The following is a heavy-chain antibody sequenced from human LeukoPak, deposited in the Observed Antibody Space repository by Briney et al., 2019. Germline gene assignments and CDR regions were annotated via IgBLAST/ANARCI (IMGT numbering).Heavy chain of an antibody. CDR1: GFTVSSNY. J-gene: IGHJ4*02. D-gene: IGHD3-22*01. Sequence: PGGSLRLSCAASGFTVSSNYMSWVRQAPGKGLEWVSVIYSGGSTYYADSVKGRFTISRDNSKNTLYLQMNSLRAEDTAVYYCAREIYDSSGYYYGSVDYWGQGTLVTVSS. CDR2: IYSGGST. V-gene: IGHV3-66*01. CDR3: AREIYDSSGYYYGSVDY.